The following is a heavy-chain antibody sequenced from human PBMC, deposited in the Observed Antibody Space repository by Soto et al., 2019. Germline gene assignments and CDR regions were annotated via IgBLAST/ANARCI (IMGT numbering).Heavy chain of an antibody. CDR3: ARGRVKIAAAGNIVY. V-gene: IGHV4-34*01. J-gene: IGHJ4*02. CDR1: GGSFSGYY. Sequence: QVQLQQWGAGLLKPSETLSLTCAVYGGSFSGYYWSWIRQPPGKGLEWIGEINHSGSTNYNPSLKGRVTISVDPSKNQFSLKLSSVTAADTAVYYCARGRVKIAAAGNIVYWGQGTLVTVSS. D-gene: IGHD6-13*01. CDR2: INHSGST.